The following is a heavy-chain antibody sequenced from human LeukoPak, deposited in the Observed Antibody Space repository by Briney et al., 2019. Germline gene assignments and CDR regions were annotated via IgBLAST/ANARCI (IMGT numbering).Heavy chain of an antibody. J-gene: IGHJ6*02. V-gene: IGHV3-53*01. Sequence: GGSLRLSCATSGFTLRVNYMTWVRQAPGKGLEWVSVIYANGSTYYPDSVKGRFTISRDNSKSSLYLQMNSLRAEDTAVYYCARCKGGWSDHYYGLDVWGQGTTVTVSS. CDR2: IYANGST. D-gene: IGHD6-19*01. CDR3: ARCKGGWSDHYYGLDV. CDR1: GFTLRVNY.